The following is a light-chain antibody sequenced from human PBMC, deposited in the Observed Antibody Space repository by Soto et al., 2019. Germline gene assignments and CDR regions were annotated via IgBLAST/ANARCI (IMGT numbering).Light chain of an antibody. CDR2: DAS. CDR3: QQRSNWPPEG. J-gene: IGKJ3*01. CDR1: QSVSSY. Sequence: EIVLTQSSATLSLSPGERATLSCRASQSVSSYLAWYQQKPGQAPRLLIYDASNRATGIPARFSGSGSGTDFTLTISSLEPEAFAVYYCQQRSNWPPEGFGPGTKVDIK. V-gene: IGKV3-11*01.